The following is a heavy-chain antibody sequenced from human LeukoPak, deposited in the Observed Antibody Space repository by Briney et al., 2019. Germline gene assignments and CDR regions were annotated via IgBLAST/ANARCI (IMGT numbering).Heavy chain of an antibody. Sequence: GGSLRLSCVASGFTVSSKYMSWVRQAPGKGLEWVSAISGSGGSTYYADSVKGRFTISRDNSKNTLYLQMNSLRAEDTAVYYCAKDIMVYANDAFDIWGQGTMVTVSS. D-gene: IGHD2-8*01. CDR2: ISGSGGST. CDR3: AKDIMVYANDAFDI. CDR1: GFTVSSKY. J-gene: IGHJ3*02. V-gene: IGHV3-23*01.